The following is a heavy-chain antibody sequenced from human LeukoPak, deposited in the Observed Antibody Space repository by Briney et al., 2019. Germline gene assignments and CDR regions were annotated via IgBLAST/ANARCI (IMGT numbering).Heavy chain of an antibody. V-gene: IGHV1-18*01. J-gene: IGHJ4*02. CDR2: ISAYNGNT. D-gene: IGHD1-26*01. CDR3: ARDSGGYYDRGKFDY. CDR1: GYTFTSYG. Sequence: ASVKVSCKASGYTFTSYGISWVRQAPGQGLEWMGWISAYNGNTNYAQKLQGRVTMTTDTSTSTAYMELRSLRSDDTAVYYCARDSGGYYDRGKFDYWGQGTLVTVSS.